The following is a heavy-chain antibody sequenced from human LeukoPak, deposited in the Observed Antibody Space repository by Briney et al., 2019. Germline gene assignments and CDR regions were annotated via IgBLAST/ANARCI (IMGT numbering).Heavy chain of an antibody. CDR3: ASEPMFSTDY. CDR1: YY. V-gene: IGHV4-34*01. Sequence: YYWSWIRQPPGKGLEWIGEINHSGSTNYNPSPKSRVTISVDTSKNQFSLKLSSVTAADTAVYYCASEPMFSTDYWGQGTLVTVSS. CDR2: INHSGST. D-gene: IGHD3-10*02. J-gene: IGHJ4*02.